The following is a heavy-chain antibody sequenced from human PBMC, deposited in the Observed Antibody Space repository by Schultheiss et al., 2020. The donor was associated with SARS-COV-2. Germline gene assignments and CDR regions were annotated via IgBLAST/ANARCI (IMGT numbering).Heavy chain of an antibody. V-gene: IGHV4-59*12. Sequence: SETLSLTCTVSGGSISSYYWSWIRQPPGKGLEWIGYFYYSGSTNYNPSLKSRVTISVDTSKNQFSLKLSSVTPEDTAVYYCASESEYCTNGVCYRFDYWGQGTLVTVSS. CDR1: GGSISSYY. CDR2: FYYSGST. J-gene: IGHJ4*02. D-gene: IGHD2-8*01. CDR3: ASESEYCTNGVCYRFDY.